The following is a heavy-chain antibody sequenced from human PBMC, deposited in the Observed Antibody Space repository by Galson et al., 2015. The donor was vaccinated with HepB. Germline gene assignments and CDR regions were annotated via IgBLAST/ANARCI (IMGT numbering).Heavy chain of an antibody. CDR2: ISSTGTTM. V-gene: IGHV3-48*04. CDR3: ARVADADYGDHSHFDY. CDR1: GFTFSSYT. Sequence: SLRLSCAASGFTFSSYTMNWVRQAPGKGLESVSYISSTGTTMYYADSAKGRFTISRDNAKKSLYLQINSLRAEDTAVYYCARVADADYGDHSHFDYWGQGTLVTVSS. D-gene: IGHD4-17*01. J-gene: IGHJ4*02.